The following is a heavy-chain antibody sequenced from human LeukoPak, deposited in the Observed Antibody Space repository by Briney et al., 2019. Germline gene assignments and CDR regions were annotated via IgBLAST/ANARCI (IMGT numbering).Heavy chain of an antibody. V-gene: IGHV3-74*01. D-gene: IGHD3-3*01. CDR2: INTDGSST. CDR3: ARVIDFWSGYLDY. Sequence: GGSLRLSCAASGFTFSSYWMHWVRQAPGKGLVWVSHINTDGSSTTYADSVKGRLTISRDNAKNTLYLQMNSLRAEDTAVYYCARVIDFWSGYLDYWGQGTLVTVSS. CDR1: GFTFSSYW. J-gene: IGHJ4*02.